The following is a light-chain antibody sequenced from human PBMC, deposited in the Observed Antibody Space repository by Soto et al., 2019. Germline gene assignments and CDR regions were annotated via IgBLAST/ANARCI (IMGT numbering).Light chain of an antibody. CDR2: VAS. V-gene: IGKV3-20*01. J-gene: IGKJ1*01. CDR3: RQYGSSPRT. Sequence: EIVLTQSPGTLSLSPGERATLSCRASQSVSSSYLAWYQQKPGQAPRLLTYVASGRATGIPDRFSGSGSGTDFTLTISRLEPEDFAVYYCRQYGSSPRTFGQGTKVEIK. CDR1: QSVSSSY.